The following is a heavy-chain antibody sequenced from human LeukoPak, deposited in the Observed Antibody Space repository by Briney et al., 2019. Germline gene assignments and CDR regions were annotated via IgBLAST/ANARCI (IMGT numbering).Heavy chain of an antibody. CDR2: IYYSGST. D-gene: IGHD3-22*01. CDR1: GGSISSSSYY. V-gene: IGHV4-39*02. Sequence: PSETLSLTCTVSGGSISSSSYYWGWIRQPPGKGLEWIGSIYYSGSTYYNPSLKSRVTISVDTSRNQFSLKLSSVTAADTAVYYCARDDTTYYDSSGGLNYWGQGTLVTVSS. J-gene: IGHJ4*02. CDR3: ARDDTTYYDSSGGLNY.